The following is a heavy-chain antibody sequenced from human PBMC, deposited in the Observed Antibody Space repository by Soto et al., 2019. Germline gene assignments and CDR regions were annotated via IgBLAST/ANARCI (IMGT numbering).Heavy chain of an antibody. CDR2: INAYNGNT. V-gene: IGHV1-18*01. CDR3: ARAGDLSSGWYLAVGWFDP. CDR1: GYTFTSYG. D-gene: IGHD6-13*01. Sequence: ASVKVSCKASGYTFTSYGISWVRQAPGQGPEWMGWINAYNGNTNYAQKLQGRVTMTTDTSTSTAYMELRSLRSDDTAVYYCARAGDLSSGWYLAVGWFDPWGQGTLVTSPQ. J-gene: IGHJ5*02.